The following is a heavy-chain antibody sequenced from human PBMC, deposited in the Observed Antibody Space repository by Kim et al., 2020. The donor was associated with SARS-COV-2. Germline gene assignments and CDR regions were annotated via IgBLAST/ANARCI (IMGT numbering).Heavy chain of an antibody. CDR2: ISYDGSNK. J-gene: IGHJ4*02. V-gene: IGHV3-30*04. CDR1: GFTFSSYA. D-gene: IGHD3-16*01. CDR3: ARDRKRRLGELPDRTFDY. Sequence: GGSLRLSCAASGFTFSSYAMHWVRQAPGKGLEWVAVISYDGSNKYYADSVKGRFTISRDNSKNTLYLQMNSLRAEDTAVYYCARDRKRRLGELPDRTFDYWGQGTLVTVSS.